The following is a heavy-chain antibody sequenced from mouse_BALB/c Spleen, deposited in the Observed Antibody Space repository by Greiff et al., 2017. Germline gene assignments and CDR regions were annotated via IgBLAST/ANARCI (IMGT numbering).Heavy chain of an antibody. D-gene: IGHD2-4*01. CDR2: ISSGGSYT. V-gene: IGHV5-6-4*01. CDR3: TRDGDYDYGDYCDY. CDR1: GFTFSSYT. J-gene: IGHJ2*01. Sequence: EVKVVESGGGLVKPGGSLKLSCAASGFTFSSYTMSWVRQTPEKRLEWVATISSGGSYTYYPDSVKGRFTISRDNAKNTLYLQMSSLKSEDTAMYYCTRDGDYDYGDYCDYWGQGTTLTVSS.